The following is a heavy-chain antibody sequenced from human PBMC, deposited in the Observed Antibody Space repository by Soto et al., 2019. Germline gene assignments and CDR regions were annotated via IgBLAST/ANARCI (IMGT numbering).Heavy chain of an antibody. CDR1: RFTFSNFA. CDR3: AKVMYTWNDVAAFDS. J-gene: IGHJ4*02. D-gene: IGHD1-1*01. V-gene: IGHV3-23*01. Sequence: VGSVRLSCAASRFTFSNFAMSWVRQAPGKGLEWISSIGVSEGSTYYTDSVRGRFTISRDNSKNTLYLQMNSLRVEDTALYYCAKVMYTWNDVAAFDSWGQGTLVTVSS. CDR2: IGVSEGST.